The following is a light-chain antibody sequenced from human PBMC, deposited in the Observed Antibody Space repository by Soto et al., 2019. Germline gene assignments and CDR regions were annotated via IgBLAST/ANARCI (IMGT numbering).Light chain of an antibody. J-gene: IGKJ1*01. Sequence: EIVLTQSPGTLSLSPGERATLSCRAIQSVSSSYLAWYQRKPGQAPRLLIHGASSRAIGIPDRFSGSGSGTDFTLTISRLEPEDFAVYYCQQYSSSPPTFGQGTKVDIK. CDR3: QQYSSSPPT. CDR2: GAS. CDR1: QSVSSSY. V-gene: IGKV3-20*01.